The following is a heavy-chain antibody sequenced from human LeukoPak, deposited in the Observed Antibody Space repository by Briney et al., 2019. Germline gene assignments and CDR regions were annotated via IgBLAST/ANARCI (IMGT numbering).Heavy chain of an antibody. CDR3: ARDPRAVAGTTFDY. D-gene: IGHD6-19*01. Sequence: GGSLRLSCAASGFTFSSYGMHWVRQAPGKGLEWVAVIWYDGSNKYYADSVKGRFTISRDNSKNTLYLQMNSLRAEDTAVYYCARDPRAVAGTTFDYWGQGTLVTVSS. CDR1: GFTFSSYG. J-gene: IGHJ4*02. V-gene: IGHV3-33*01. CDR2: IWYDGSNK.